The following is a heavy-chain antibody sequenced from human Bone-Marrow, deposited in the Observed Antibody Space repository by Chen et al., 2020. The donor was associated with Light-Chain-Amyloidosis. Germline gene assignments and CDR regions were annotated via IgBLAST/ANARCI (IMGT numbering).Heavy chain of an antibody. J-gene: IGHJ4*02. D-gene: IGHD3-22*01. V-gene: IGHV4-31*03. Sequence: QVQLQESGPGLVKPSQTLSLTCTVSGGSISSGGYYWSWIRQHPGKGLEWIGYIYYSGSTYYTPPLKSRVTISVDTSKNQFSLKLSSVTAADTAVYYCARGRDYYDSSGYSYYFDYWGQGTLVTVSS. CDR1: GGSISSGGYY. CDR3: ARGRDYYDSSGYSYYFDY. CDR2: IYYSGST.